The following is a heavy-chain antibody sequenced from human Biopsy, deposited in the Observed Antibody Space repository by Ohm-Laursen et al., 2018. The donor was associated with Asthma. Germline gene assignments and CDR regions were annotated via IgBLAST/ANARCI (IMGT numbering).Heavy chain of an antibody. CDR3: VRGSSSWHHGPFHYYYGLDV. V-gene: IGHV4-39*01. CDR2: IYYSGTT. Sequence: SETLSLTCSLSSGSGGYMRRGNYYWGWIRQPPGKGLERIGRIYYSGTTYYNPSLESRVTVSADTSKNQFSLKLTSVTAADTAVYYCVRGSSSWHHGPFHYYYGLDVWGQGTTATVSS. CDR1: SGSGGYMRRGNYY. D-gene: IGHD6-13*01. J-gene: IGHJ6*02.